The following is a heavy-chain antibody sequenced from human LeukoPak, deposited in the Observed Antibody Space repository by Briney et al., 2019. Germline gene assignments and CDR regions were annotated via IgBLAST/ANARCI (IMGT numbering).Heavy chain of an antibody. D-gene: IGHD3-3*01. J-gene: IGHJ4*02. V-gene: IGHV1-18*01. CDR3: ARDLIDFWSGYYFDY. Sequence: ASVKVSCKASGYTFTSYGISWVRQAPGQGLEWMGWISAYNGNTNYAQMLQGRVTMTTDTSTSTAYMELRSLRSDDTAVYYCARDLIDFWSGYYFDYWGQGTLVTVSS. CDR1: GYTFTSYG. CDR2: ISAYNGNT.